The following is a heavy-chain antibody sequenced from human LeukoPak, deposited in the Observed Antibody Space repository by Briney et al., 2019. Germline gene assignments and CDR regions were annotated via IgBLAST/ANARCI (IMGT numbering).Heavy chain of an antibody. CDR3: ARHGYCSGGSCYWDY. CDR1: GGSISPFY. CDR2: IYYSGRT. J-gene: IGHJ4*02. V-gene: IGHV4-59*08. Sequence: PSETLSLTCTVSGGSISPFYWSWIRQPPGKGLEWIADIYYSGRTRYNPSLKRRVAISVDTSNNQVSLKLSSVTAADTAVYYCARHGYCSGGSCYWDYWGQGTLVTVSS. D-gene: IGHD2-15*01.